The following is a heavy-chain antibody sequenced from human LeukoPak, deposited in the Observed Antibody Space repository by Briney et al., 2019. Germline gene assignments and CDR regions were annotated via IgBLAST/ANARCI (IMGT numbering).Heavy chain of an antibody. V-gene: IGHV3-48*02. D-gene: IGHD3-16*01. CDR1: GFTFSVYT. CDR3: ARSVGGHFDY. J-gene: IGHJ4*02. CDR2: ITSNSATI. Sequence: GGSLRLSCAASGFTFSVYTMNWVRQPPGMGLEWVSYITSNSATIQYADSVKGRFTISRDNAKNSLSLQMNSLRDEDTAVYYCARSVGGHFDYWGQGMLVTVSS.